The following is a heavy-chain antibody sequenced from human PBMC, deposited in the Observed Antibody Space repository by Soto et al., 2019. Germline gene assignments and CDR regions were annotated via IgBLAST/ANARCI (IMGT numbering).Heavy chain of an antibody. J-gene: IGHJ4*02. Sequence: QVQLVESGGGVVQPGRSLRLSCAASGFTFSSYGMHWVRQAPGKGLEWVAVIWYDGSNKYYADSVKGRFTISRDNSKNTLYLRMNSRRAEDTAVYYCARDRGGGGGLPADYWGQGTLVTVSS. D-gene: IGHD2-21*01. CDR3: ARDRGGGGGLPADY. V-gene: IGHV3-33*01. CDR2: IWYDGSNK. CDR1: GFTFSSYG.